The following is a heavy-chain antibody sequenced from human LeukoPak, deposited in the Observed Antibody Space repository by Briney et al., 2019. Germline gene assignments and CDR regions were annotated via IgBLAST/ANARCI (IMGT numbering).Heavy chain of an antibody. CDR1: GGSISSSSYY. Sequence: SETLSLTCTVSGGSISSSSYYWGWIRQPPGKGLEWIGSIYYSGSTYYNPSLKSRVTISVDTSKNQFSLKLSSVTAADTAVYYCAGLVGATYFDYWGQGTLVTVSS. V-gene: IGHV4-39*07. D-gene: IGHD1-26*01. CDR2: IYYSGST. CDR3: AGLVGATYFDY. J-gene: IGHJ4*02.